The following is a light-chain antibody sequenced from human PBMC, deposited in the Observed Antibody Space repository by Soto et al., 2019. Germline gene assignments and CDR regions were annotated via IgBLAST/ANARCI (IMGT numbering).Light chain of an antibody. V-gene: IGLV2-8*01. CDR1: SSDVGGYNY. CDR3: SSFAGSNNPVV. Sequence: QSALTQPPSASGSPGQSVTISCTGTSSDVGGYNYVSWYQQYPGKAPKVMIYEVSQRPSGVPDRFSGSKSGNTASLTVSGLQAEDEADYYCSSFAGSNNPVVFGGGTKLPS. J-gene: IGLJ2*01. CDR2: EVS.